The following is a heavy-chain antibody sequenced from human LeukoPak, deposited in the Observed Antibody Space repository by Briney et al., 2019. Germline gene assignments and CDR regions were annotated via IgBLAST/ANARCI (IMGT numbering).Heavy chain of an antibody. CDR3: ARSEGFGGNSYYGMDV. D-gene: IGHD1-26*01. Sequence: SETLSLTCTVSGGSISTNNYFWGWIRQPPGKGLEWIGTVYHTGNTYYNPSVKSRVTISVETSKNQFSLTLTSMTAADRAVYYCARSEGFGGNSYYGMDVWGQGITVTVSS. CDR2: VYHTGNT. J-gene: IGHJ6*02. V-gene: IGHV4-39*07. CDR1: GGSISTNNYF.